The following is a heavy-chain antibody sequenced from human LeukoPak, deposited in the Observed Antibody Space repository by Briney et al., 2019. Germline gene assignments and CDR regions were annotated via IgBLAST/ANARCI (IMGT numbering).Heavy chain of an antibody. D-gene: IGHD5-24*01. CDR3: AKNFGWQQFDY. J-gene: IGHJ4*02. CDR1: GFTFSSHW. CDR2: VNPEGSVK. V-gene: IGHV3-7*01. Sequence: GGSLRLSCAASGFTFSSHWMDWVRQAPGKGLEWVANVNPEGSVKHYVDSVKGRCTISRDNTKNSLYLEMNSLRAEDTAVYYCAKNFGWQQFDYWGQGTLVTVSS.